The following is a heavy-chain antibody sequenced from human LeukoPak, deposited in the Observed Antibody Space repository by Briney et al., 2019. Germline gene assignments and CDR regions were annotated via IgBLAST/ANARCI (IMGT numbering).Heavy chain of an antibody. J-gene: IGHJ3*02. CDR1: GFTVSNSF. CDR3: EGFNFYDSSGGDAFDI. D-gene: IGHD3-22*01. Sequence: GGSLRLSCAASGFTVSNSFMSWVRQAPGKGLEWVSVIYSAGATFYADSVKGRFTISRDNSRNTLYLQMNSLRAEDTAVCYCEGFNFYDSSGGDAFDIWGQGTMVTVSS. CDR2: IYSAGAT. V-gene: IGHV3-66*01.